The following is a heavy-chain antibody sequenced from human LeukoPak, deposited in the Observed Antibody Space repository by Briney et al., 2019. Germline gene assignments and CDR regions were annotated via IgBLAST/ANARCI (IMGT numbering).Heavy chain of an antibody. J-gene: IGHJ6*03. Sequence: PGGSLRLSCAASGFTFSGSAMHWVRQASGKGLEWVGRIRSKANGYATAYAASVKGRFTISRDDSENTAYLQMNSLRTEDTAVYYCSRHDSSSWEYYMDVWGKGTTVTVSS. CDR2: IRSKANGYAT. V-gene: IGHV3-73*01. D-gene: IGHD6-13*01. CDR1: GFTFSGSA. CDR3: SRHDSSSWEYYMDV.